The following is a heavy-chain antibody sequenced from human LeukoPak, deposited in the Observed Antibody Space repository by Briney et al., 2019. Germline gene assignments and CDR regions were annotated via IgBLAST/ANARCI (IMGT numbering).Heavy chain of an antibody. Sequence: ASVKVSCKASGYTFTSYGISWVRQAPGQGLEWMGWISAYNGNTNYAQKLQGRVTMTTDTSTSTAYMELRSLRSDDTAVYHCARDGPGYYYYYGMDVWGQGTTVTVSS. CDR1: GYTFTSYG. CDR3: ARDGPGYYYYYGMDV. J-gene: IGHJ6*02. V-gene: IGHV1-18*01. CDR2: ISAYNGNT.